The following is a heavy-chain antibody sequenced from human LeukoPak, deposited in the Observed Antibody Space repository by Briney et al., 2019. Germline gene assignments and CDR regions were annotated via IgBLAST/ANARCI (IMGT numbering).Heavy chain of an antibody. CDR2: VYHSGST. CDR3: ARDTALFRAYDI. Sequence: SETLSLTCTVSGGSISSSSYYWGWIRQPPGKGLEWIASVYHSGSTSYNPSFKSRLTISVHKSKNQFSLKLSSVTAADTAVYYCARDTALFRAYDIWGQGTLVTVSS. CDR1: GGSISSSSYY. J-gene: IGHJ3*02. V-gene: IGHV4-39*07.